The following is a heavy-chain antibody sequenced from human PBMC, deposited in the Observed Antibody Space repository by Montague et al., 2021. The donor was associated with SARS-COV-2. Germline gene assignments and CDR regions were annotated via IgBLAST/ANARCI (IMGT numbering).Heavy chain of an antibody. CDR1: GGSFSGYY. Sequence: SETLSLTCAVYGGSFSGYYWSWIRQPPGKGLEWIGEINHSGSTNYNPSLKSRVTISVDTSKNQFSLKLSSVTAADTAVYYCARGRTVTTFYYYYGMDVWGQGTTVTVPS. D-gene: IGHD4-17*01. J-gene: IGHJ6*02. CDR2: INHSGST. CDR3: ARGRTVTTFYYYYGMDV. V-gene: IGHV4-34*01.